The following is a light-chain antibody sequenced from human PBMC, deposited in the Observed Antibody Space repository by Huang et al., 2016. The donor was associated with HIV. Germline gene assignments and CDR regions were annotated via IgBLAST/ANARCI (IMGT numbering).Light chain of an antibody. CDR2: GAS. Sequence: AIQMTQSPSSLSASVGDRVTIPCRASQGITDDLAWYQQKPVKAPKLLISGASTLRSVVPSMFSGSGSGTDFTLTISSLQPEDYATYYCLQDHNYPRTFGQGTKVEI. CDR1: QGITDD. J-gene: IGKJ1*01. V-gene: IGKV1-6*01. CDR3: LQDHNYPRT.